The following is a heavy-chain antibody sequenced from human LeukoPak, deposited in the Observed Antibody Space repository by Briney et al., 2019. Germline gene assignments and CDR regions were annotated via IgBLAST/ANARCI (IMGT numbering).Heavy chain of an antibody. D-gene: IGHD2-15*01. V-gene: IGHV3-30-3*01. CDR3: ARVVLKGYCSGGSCYSMCY. CDR2: ISYDGSNK. Sequence: GGSLRLSCAASGFTFSSYAMHWVRQAPGKGLEWVAVISYDGSNKYYADSVKGRFPISRDNSKNTLYLQMNSLRAEDTAVYYCARVVLKGYCSGGSCYSMCYWGQGTLVTVSS. J-gene: IGHJ4*02. CDR1: GFTFSSYA.